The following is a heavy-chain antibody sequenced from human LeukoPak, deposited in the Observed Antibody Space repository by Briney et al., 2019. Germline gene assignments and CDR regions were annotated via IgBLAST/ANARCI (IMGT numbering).Heavy chain of an antibody. CDR2: IYSGGST. CDR1: GFTVSSNY. D-gene: IGHD1-14*01. V-gene: IGHV3-53*01. CDR3: ARDRHNDYYGMDV. J-gene: IGHJ6*02. Sequence: GGSLRLSCAASGFTVSSNYMSWVRPAPGKGLEWVSVIYSGGSTYYADSVKGRFTISRDNSKNTLYLQMNSLRAEDTAVYYCARDRHNDYYGMDVWGQGTTVTVSS.